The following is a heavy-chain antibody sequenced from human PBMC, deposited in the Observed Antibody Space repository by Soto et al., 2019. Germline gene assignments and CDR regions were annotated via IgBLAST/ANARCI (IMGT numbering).Heavy chain of an antibody. CDR3: ARDLDDAFDI. V-gene: IGHV3-21*01. J-gene: IGHJ3*02. CDR2: ISSSSTYI. D-gene: IGHD3-3*01. CDR1: GFTFSSYS. Sequence: GGSLRLSCAASGFTFSSYSMNWVRQAPGKGLEWVSSISSSSTYIYYADSVKGRFTISRDNAKNSLYLQMNSLRAEDTAVYYCARDLDDAFDIWGQGTMVTVSS.